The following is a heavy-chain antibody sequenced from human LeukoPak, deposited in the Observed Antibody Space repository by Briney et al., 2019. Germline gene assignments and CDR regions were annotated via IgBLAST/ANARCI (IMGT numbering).Heavy chain of an antibody. D-gene: IGHD1-14*01. V-gene: IGHV3-74*01. Sequence: PGGSLRLSCVASGFSFSSYWMHWVRQDPGKGLVWVSRISSGGSDTKHVDSVKGRFTISRDNGKNTLYLEMNSLRVEDTAVYYCARDQTQAGPTTVDHWGQGTQVTVSS. J-gene: IGHJ4*02. CDR3: ARDQTQAGPTTVDH. CDR1: GFSFSSYW. CDR2: ISSGGSDT.